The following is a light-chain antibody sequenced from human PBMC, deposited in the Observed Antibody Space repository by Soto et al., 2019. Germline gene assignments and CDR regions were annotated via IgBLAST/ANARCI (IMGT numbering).Light chain of an antibody. Sequence: IQMTQSPSSQSASVGARVTITCRASQSISSYLNWYQQKPGKAAKLLIYAASSLQSGVPSRFSGSGSGTDFTLTICSLQPEDFATYYCQQSYSTPRTFGQGTKVDIK. CDR1: QSISSY. CDR2: AAS. V-gene: IGKV1-39*01. J-gene: IGKJ1*01. CDR3: QQSYSTPRT.